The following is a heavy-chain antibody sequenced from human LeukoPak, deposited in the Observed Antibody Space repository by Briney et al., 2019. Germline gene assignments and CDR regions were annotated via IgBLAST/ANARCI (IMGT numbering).Heavy chain of an antibody. CDR2: IYNSGRS. Sequence: SETLSLTCSVSGGSISSGYWSWIRQPPGKGLEWIAYIYNSGRSNYNPSLKSRVTISLGTSKNQFSLKLSSVTAADTAVYYCAGGSGASWFDPWGQGTLVTVSS. CDR3: AGGSGASWFDP. V-gene: IGHV4-59*01. CDR1: GGSISSGY. D-gene: IGHD2-8*02. J-gene: IGHJ5*02.